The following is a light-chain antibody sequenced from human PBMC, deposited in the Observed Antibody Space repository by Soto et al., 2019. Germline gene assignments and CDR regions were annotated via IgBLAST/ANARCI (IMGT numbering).Light chain of an antibody. CDR3: QQYNNYWK. J-gene: IGKJ1*01. CDR2: KAS. V-gene: IGKV1-5*03. Sequence: DIQMTQSPSTLSASVGDRVTITCRASESIRSWLAWYQQKPGKAPKVLIYKASTLESGAPSRFSGSQSGTEFTLTISSLQPDDFGTYYCQQYNNYWKFGQGTKVEIK. CDR1: ESIRSW.